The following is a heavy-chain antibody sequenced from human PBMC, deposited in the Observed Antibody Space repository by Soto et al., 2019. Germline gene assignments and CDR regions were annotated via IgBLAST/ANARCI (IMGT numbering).Heavy chain of an antibody. J-gene: IGHJ4*02. CDR1: GGSISSYY. CDR3: GGGYETWGTFDY. CDR2: IYYSGST. Sequence: KASETLSLTCTVSGGSISSYYWSWIQQPPGKGLEWIGYIYYSGSTNYNPSLKSRVTISVDTSKNQFSLKLSSVTAADTAVYYCGGGYETWGTFDYWGQGTLVTVS. D-gene: IGHD5-12*01. V-gene: IGHV4-59*01.